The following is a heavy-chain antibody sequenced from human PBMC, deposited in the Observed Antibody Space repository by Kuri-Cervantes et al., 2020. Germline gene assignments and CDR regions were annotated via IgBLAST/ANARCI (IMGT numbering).Heavy chain of an antibody. CDR2: ISYDGSNK. V-gene: IGHV3-30*19. Sequence: GESLKISCAASGFTFSNYWMHWIRQVPGKGLEWVAVISYDGSNKYYADSVKGRFTISRDNSKNTLYLQMNSLRAEDTAVYYCARGSRYSRLNYFDYWGQGTLVTVSS. D-gene: IGHD2-15*01. CDR1: GFTFSNYW. J-gene: IGHJ4*02. CDR3: ARGSRYSRLNYFDY.